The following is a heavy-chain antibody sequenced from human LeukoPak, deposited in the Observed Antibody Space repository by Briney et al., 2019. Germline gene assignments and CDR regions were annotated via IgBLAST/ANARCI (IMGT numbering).Heavy chain of an antibody. CDR2: IKSQTDGGTT. J-gene: IGHJ4*02. V-gene: IGHV3-15*01. D-gene: IGHD3-10*01. CDR3: TTDVVYGSGSYSPHYFHY. Sequence: PGGSLRLSCAASGFTFSYAWMSWVRRAPGKGLEWVGRIKSQTDGGTTDFAAPVEGRFTISRDDSKNTLSLQMNSLTTEDTAVYYCTTDVVYGSGSYSPHYFHYWGQGALVTVSS. CDR1: GFTFSYAW.